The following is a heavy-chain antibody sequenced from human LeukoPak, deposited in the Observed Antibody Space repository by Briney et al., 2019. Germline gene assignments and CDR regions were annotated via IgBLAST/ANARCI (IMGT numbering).Heavy chain of an antibody. V-gene: IGHV3-43*02. J-gene: IGHJ6*02. CDR2: FCGDGGST. Sequence: GGPVTLSCAASGFTCDDYAMHWLGQAQGKGLEWVTLFCGDGGSTYYADSVKGSFTISRDSSKHSLYLQVHSLRTENTDLYYCAKEVGSVYQLQMAGYYYYGMDVWGQGTTVTVSS. CDR1: GFTCDDYA. D-gene: IGHD2-2*01. CDR3: AKEVGSVYQLQMAGYYYYGMDV.